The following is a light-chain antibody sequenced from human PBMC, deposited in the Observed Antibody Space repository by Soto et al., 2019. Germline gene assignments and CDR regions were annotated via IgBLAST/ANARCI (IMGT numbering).Light chain of an antibody. Sequence: QSALTQPPSVSGAPGQRVTISCTGSSSNIGAGYDVHWYQQRPGTAPKLLIFGNTNRPSGVPDRFPGSKSGTSASLAITGLQAEDEGDYYCQSYDSTLSARYVFGTGTKVTVL. CDR1: SSNIGAGYD. CDR2: GNT. J-gene: IGLJ1*01. V-gene: IGLV1-40*01. CDR3: QSYDSTLSARYV.